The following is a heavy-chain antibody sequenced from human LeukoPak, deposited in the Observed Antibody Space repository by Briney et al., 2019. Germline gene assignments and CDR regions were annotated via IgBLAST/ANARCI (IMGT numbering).Heavy chain of an antibody. V-gene: IGHV3-48*04. Sequence: GGSLRLSCAAAGFSFSSYSVNWVRQAPGKGLEWVSYIRSSSSLISYADSVKGRSTISSDNAENSLFLQMNSLRVEDTAVYYCARDYGYAFDIWGQGTMVTVSS. CDR1: GFSFSSYS. CDR3: ARDYGYAFDI. J-gene: IGHJ3*02. CDR2: IRSSSSLI. D-gene: IGHD3-16*01.